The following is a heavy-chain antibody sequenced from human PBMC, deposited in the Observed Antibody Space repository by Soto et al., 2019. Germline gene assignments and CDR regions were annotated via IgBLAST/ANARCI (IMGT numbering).Heavy chain of an antibody. Sequence: QVQLVESGGGVVQPGRSLRLSCAASRFTFSSYAMHWVRQAPGKGLEWVAVISYDGSNKYYADSVKGRFTISRDNSKNTLYLQMNSLRAEDTAVYYCARAYGSDKGYYYYGMDVWGQGTTVTVSS. CDR2: ISYDGSNK. D-gene: IGHD3-10*01. CDR3: ARAYGSDKGYYYYGMDV. V-gene: IGHV3-30-3*01. J-gene: IGHJ6*02. CDR1: RFTFSSYA.